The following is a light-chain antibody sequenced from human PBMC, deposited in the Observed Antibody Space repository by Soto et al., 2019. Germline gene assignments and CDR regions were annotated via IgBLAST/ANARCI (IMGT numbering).Light chain of an antibody. V-gene: IGKV1-39*01. CDR1: QSISSY. CDR3: QQSYSTPRT. CDR2: AAS. J-gene: IGKJ3*01. Sequence: DIPMTQSPSSLSASLGDRNTITFPASQSISSYLNWYQQKPGKAPKLLIYAASSLQSGVPSRFSGSGSGTDFTLTISSLQPEDFATYYCQQSYSTPRTFGPGTKVDIK.